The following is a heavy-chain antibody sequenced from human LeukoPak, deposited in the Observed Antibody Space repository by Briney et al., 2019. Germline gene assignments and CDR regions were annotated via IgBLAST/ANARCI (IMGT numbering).Heavy chain of an antibody. Sequence: ALVKVSCKASGYTFTSYYMHWVRQAPGQGLEWMGIVNPSGGSTSYAQKFQGRVTMTRDTSTSTVYMELSSLRSEDTAVYYCARVSVGARDPFAYWGQGTLVTVSS. V-gene: IGHV1-46*01. CDR2: VNPSGGST. CDR3: ARVSVGARDPFAY. CDR1: GYTFTSYY. J-gene: IGHJ4*02. D-gene: IGHD1-26*01.